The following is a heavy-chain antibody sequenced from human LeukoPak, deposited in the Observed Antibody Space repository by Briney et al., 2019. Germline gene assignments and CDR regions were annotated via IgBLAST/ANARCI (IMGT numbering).Heavy chain of an antibody. Sequence: GRSLRLSCAASGFTFSSYAMHWVRQAPGKGLEWVAVISYDGSNKYYADSVKGRFTISRDNSKNTLYLQMNSLRAEDTAVYYCAKDGGYGDYAVGYWGQGTLVTVSS. CDR2: ISYDGSNK. J-gene: IGHJ4*02. D-gene: IGHD4-17*01. CDR1: GFTFSSYA. V-gene: IGHV3-30*04. CDR3: AKDGGYGDYAVGY.